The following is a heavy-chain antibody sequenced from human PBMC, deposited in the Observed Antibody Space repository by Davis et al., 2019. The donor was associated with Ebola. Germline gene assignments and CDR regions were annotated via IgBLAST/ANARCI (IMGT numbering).Heavy chain of an antibody. D-gene: IGHD3-3*01. CDR1: GFTFSSYA. CDR2: ISYYGSNK. V-gene: IGHV3-30*04. J-gene: IGHJ4*02. Sequence: GGSLRLSCAASGFTFSSYAMHWVRQAPGKGLEWVAVISYYGSNKYYADSVKGRFTISRDNSKNTLYLQMNSLRAEDTAVYYCAKQYYDFWSGNYWGQGTLVTVSS. CDR3: AKQYYDFWSGNY.